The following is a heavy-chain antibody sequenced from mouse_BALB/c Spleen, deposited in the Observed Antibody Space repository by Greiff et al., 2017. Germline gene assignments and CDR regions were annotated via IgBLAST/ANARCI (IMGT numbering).Heavy chain of an antibody. CDR3: ARHPGYAMDY. CDR1: GFTFSSYT. Sequence: MLVESGGGLVQPGGSLKLSCAASGFTFSSYTMSWVRQTPEKRLEWVAYISNGGGSTYYPDTVKGRFTISRDNAKNTLYLQMSSLKSEDTAMYYCARHPGYAMDYWGQGTSVTVSS. J-gene: IGHJ4*01. D-gene: IGHD4-1*01. V-gene: IGHV5-12-2*01. CDR2: ISNGGGST.